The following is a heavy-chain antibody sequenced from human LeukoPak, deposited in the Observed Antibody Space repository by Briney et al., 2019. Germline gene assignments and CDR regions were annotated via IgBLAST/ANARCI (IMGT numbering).Heavy chain of an antibody. Sequence: GGSLGLSCAASGFTFSSYAMSWVRQAPGKGLEWVSAISGSGGSTYYADSVKGRFTISRDNSKNTLYLQMNSLRAEDTAVYYCAKVVCGGDCYSGWWFFDYWGQGTLVTVSS. V-gene: IGHV3-23*01. D-gene: IGHD2-21*02. CDR2: ISGSGGST. CDR3: AKVVCGGDCYSGWWFFDY. J-gene: IGHJ4*02. CDR1: GFTFSSYA.